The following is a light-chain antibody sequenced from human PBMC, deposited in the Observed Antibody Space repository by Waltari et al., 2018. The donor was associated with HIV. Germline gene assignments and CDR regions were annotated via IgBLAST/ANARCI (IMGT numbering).Light chain of an antibody. CDR1: QSGSSY. Sequence: EIVMTQSAATLSVSLGERATLSCRASQSGSSYLAWYQQKPGQAPRLLIYDASSRATGVPARFTGSGSGTEFTLTISSLQSEDFAVYYCQQFIFWPFTFGQGTNLEI. CDR3: QQFIFWPFT. V-gene: IGKV3-15*01. CDR2: DAS. J-gene: IGKJ2*01.